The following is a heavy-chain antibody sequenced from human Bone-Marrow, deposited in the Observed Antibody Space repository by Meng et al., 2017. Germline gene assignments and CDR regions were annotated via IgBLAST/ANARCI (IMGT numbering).Heavy chain of an antibody. Sequence: GESLKISCAVSGFTFSSYWMSWVRQAPGKGLEWVATIKQDGSEKSYVDSVKGRFTISRDNAKNSLYLQMNSLRAEDTAVYYCARDGGSSCYYFDYWGQGTLVTVSS. V-gene: IGHV3-7*01. CDR1: GFTFSSYW. J-gene: IGHJ4*02. D-gene: IGHD6-13*01. CDR2: IKQDGSEK. CDR3: ARDGGSSCYYFDY.